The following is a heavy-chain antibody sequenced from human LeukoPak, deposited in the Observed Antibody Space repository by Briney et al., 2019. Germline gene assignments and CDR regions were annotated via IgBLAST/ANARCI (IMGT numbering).Heavy chain of an antibody. J-gene: IGHJ6*03. V-gene: IGHV4-61*02. CDR2: IYTSGST. CDR1: GGSISSGSYY. Sequence: NPSQTLSLTCTVSGGSISSGSYYWSWIRQPAGKGLEWIGRIYTSGSTNYNPSLKSRVTISVDTSKNQFSLRLSSVTAADTAVYYCARGYDFWSGSGENYYYMDVWGKGITVTVSS. D-gene: IGHD3-3*01. CDR3: ARGYDFWSGSGENYYYMDV.